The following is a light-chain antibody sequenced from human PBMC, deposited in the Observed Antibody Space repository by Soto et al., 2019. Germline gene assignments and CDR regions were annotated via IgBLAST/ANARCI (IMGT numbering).Light chain of an antibody. J-gene: IGKJ4*01. V-gene: IGKV3-15*01. Sequence: EIVMTQSPVTLSLSPGERATLSCRASQTISYNVAWYQQKPGQPPRLLIYGASTRATGVPARFSGSGSGTDYTLTISGLQSEDFAVYYCQQYNFWPPVTFGGGTRVEMK. CDR3: QQYNFWPPVT. CDR1: QTISYN. CDR2: GAS.